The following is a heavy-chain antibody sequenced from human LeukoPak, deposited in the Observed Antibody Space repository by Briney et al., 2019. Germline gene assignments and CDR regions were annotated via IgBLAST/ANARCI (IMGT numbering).Heavy chain of an antibody. D-gene: IGHD3-22*01. CDR1: GGSISSYY. J-gene: IGHJ4*02. V-gene: IGHV4-38-2*02. CDR3: ARDWDSSGYYPYYFDY. CDR2: IYHSGST. Sequence: PSETLSLTCTVSGGSISSYYWSWIRQPPGKGLEWIGSIYHSGSTYYNPSLKSRVTISVDTSKNQFSLKLSSVTAADTAVYYCARDWDSSGYYPYYFDYWGQGTLVTVSS.